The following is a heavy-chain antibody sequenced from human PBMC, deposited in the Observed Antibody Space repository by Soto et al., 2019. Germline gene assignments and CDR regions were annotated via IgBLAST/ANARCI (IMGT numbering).Heavy chain of an antibody. CDR3: ARELRFLLNYGMDV. D-gene: IGHD3-3*01. V-gene: IGHV3-33*01. Sequence: GGSLRLSCAASGFTFSSYGMHWVRQAPGKGLEWVAVIWYDGSNKYYADSAKGRFTISRDNSKNTLYLQMNSLRAEDTAVYYCARELRFLLNYGMDVWGQGTTVTVSS. CDR1: GFTFSSYG. J-gene: IGHJ6*02. CDR2: IWYDGSNK.